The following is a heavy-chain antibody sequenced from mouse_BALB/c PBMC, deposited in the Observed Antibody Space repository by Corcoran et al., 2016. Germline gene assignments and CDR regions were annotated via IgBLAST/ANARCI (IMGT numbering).Heavy chain of an antibody. Sequence: QVQLQQSGAELMKPGASVKISCKATGYTFSSYWIEWVKQRPGHGLEWIGEILPGSGSTNYNEKFKGKATFTADTSSNTAYMQLSSLTSEDSAVYYCARSGDYDQGADAMDYWGQGTSVTVSS. J-gene: IGHJ4*01. CDR1: GYTFSSYW. CDR2: ILPGSGST. CDR3: ARSGDYDQGADAMDY. V-gene: IGHV1-9*01. D-gene: IGHD2-4*01.